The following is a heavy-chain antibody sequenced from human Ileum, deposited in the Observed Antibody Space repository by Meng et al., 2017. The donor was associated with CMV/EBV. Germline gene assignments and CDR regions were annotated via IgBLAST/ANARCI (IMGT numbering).Heavy chain of an antibody. D-gene: IGHD3-10*01. CDR2: IRYDGDNK. J-gene: IGHJ4*02. CDR1: GFTFSDYG. CDR3: TKDQVLL. Sequence: QWQLVGAGGGLVQPGGSLRLSGAASGFTFSDYGMHWIRQAPGKGLEWVAFIRYDGDNKYYADSVKGRFTISRDNFNNMLYLQMNSLRTEDTAVYYCTKDQVLLWGQGTLVTVSS. V-gene: IGHV3-30*02.